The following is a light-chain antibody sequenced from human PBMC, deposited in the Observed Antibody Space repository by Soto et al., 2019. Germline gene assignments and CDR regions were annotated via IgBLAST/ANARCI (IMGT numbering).Light chain of an antibody. V-gene: IGKV3-15*01. J-gene: IGKJ1*01. CDR3: QQYNSWPT. Sequence: EIVMTQSPATLSVSPGERATLSCRASQSVNSNLAWYQQKPGQAPRLLISGASTRATGVPARFSGSGSGTEFTLTVSSLQSEDFAVYFCQQYNSWPTFGKGTKLAIK. CDR2: GAS. CDR1: QSVNSN.